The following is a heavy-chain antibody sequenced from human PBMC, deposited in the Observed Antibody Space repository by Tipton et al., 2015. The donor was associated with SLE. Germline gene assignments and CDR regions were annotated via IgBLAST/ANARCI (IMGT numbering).Heavy chain of an antibody. CDR2: INHSGGT. CDR3: AGGVAAGGYWGYFQH. V-gene: IGHV4-34*01. Sequence: TLSLTCAVYGGSFGDDYWSWIRQPPGKGLEWIGEINHSGGTNDNPSLKSRVTISVDKSKNQFSLRLNSVTAADTAVYYCAGGVAAGGYWGYFQHWGQGTLVTVSS. D-gene: IGHD6-13*01. CDR1: GGSFGDDY. J-gene: IGHJ1*01.